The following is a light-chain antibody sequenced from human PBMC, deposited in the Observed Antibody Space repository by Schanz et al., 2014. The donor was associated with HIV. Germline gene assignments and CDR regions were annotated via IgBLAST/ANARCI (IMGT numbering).Light chain of an antibody. V-gene: IGLV2-8*01. CDR1: RSDIGNYDF. CDR2: EVT. CDR3: GSYGGSDNMV. Sequence: QSALTQPPSASGSPGQSVTISCTGTRSDIGNYDFVSWYQQHPGQAPKLIIYEVTKRPSGVPARFSGSKSDNTASLTVSGLQADDEADYYCGSYGGSDNMVFGGGTKLIVL. J-gene: IGLJ3*02.